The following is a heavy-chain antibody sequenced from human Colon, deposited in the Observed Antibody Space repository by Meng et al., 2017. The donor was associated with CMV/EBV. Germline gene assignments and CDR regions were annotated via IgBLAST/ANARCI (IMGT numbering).Heavy chain of an antibody. J-gene: IGHJ4*02. D-gene: IGHD3-22*01. CDR2: ISSGGQTI. CDR1: GFTFRSYE. Sequence: GESLKISCAASGFTFRSYEMNWVRQAPGKGLEWVAYISSGGQTIKYADSVKGRFTISRDNTNNSLYLQMSSLRAADTGVYYCARSFYDASGYYDYWGQGTLVTVSS. V-gene: IGHV3-48*03. CDR3: ARSFYDASGYYDY.